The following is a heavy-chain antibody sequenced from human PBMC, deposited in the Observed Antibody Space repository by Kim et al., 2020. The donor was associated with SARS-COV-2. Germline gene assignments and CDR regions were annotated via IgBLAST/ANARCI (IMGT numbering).Heavy chain of an antibody. CDR3: ARDRGVGATIDFDY. J-gene: IGHJ4*02. D-gene: IGHD1-26*01. V-gene: IGHV1-18*01. Sequence: AQKLQGRVTMTTDTSTSTAYMELRSLGSDDTAVYYCARDRGVGATIDFDYWGQGTLVTVSS.